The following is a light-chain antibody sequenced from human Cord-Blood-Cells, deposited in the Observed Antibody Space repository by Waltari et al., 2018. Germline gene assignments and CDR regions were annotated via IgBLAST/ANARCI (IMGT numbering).Light chain of an antibody. CDR3: SSYTSSSTRV. V-gene: IGLV2-14*01. Sequence: QSALTQPASVSVSPGQSIPISCPGTSSDVGGYNYLSCYQQHPGKAPKLMIYDVSKRPSGVSNRFSGSKSGNTASLTISGLQAEDEADYYCSSYTSSSTRVFGGGTKLTVL. J-gene: IGLJ3*02. CDR2: DVS. CDR1: SSDVGGYNY.